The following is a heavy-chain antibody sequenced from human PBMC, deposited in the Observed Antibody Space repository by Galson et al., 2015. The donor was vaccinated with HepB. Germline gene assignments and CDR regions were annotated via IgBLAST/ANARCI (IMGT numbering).Heavy chain of an antibody. CDR2: ISYEGSDK. CDR3: ATVGYSGGTWYSDYYGMDV. Sequence: SLRLSSPASGFIFSIHAMHWARQAPGKGLEWVELISYEGSDKYYADSVKGRFTISRDNSKNTLYLQMNSLRGEDTAVYYCATVGYSGGTWYSDYYGMDVWGQGTTVTVSS. J-gene: IGHJ6*02. CDR1: GFIFSIHA. V-gene: IGHV3-30*04. D-gene: IGHD2-15*01.